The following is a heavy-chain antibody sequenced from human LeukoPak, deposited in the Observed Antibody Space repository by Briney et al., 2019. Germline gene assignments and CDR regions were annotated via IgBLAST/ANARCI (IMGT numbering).Heavy chain of an antibody. CDR2: IYHSGST. CDR3: ARAPDYGSGSYYKDNWFDP. Sequence: SETLSLTCTVSGYSISSGYYWGWIRQPPGKGLEWIGSIYHSGSTYYNPSLKSRVTISVDTSKNQFSLKLSSATAADTAVYYCARAPDYGSGSYYKDNWFDPWGQGTLVTVSS. V-gene: IGHV4-38-2*02. CDR1: GYSISSGYY. J-gene: IGHJ5*02. D-gene: IGHD3-10*01.